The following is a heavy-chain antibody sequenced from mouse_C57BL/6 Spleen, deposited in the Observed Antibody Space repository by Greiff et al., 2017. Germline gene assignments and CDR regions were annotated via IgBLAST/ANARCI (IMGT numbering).Heavy chain of an antibody. CDR2: MYPGSGST. Sequence: LMQSGPELVKPGASVKISCKASGYTFTDYYINWVKQRPGQGLEWIGWMYPGSGSTKYNEKFKGKATFTVDTSSSTAYMQLSSLTSEDSAVYFCAKTGRSYDWYFDVWGTGTTVTVSS. CDR1: GYTFTDYY. D-gene: IGHD1-1*01. CDR3: AKTGRSYDWYFDV. V-gene: IGHV1-84*01. J-gene: IGHJ1*03.